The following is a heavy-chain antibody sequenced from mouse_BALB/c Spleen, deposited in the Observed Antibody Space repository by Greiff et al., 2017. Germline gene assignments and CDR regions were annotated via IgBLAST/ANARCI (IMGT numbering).Heavy chain of an antibody. Sequence: QVQLQQSGPGLVQPSQSLSITCTVSGFSLTSYGVHWVRQSPGKGLEWLGVIWSGGSTDYNAAFISRLSISKDNSKSQVFFKMNSLQANDTAIYYCARKGDYDVAWFAYWGQGTLVTVSA. D-gene: IGHD2-4*01. V-gene: IGHV2-2*02. CDR1: GFSLTSYG. CDR3: ARKGDYDVAWFAY. J-gene: IGHJ3*01. CDR2: IWSGGST.